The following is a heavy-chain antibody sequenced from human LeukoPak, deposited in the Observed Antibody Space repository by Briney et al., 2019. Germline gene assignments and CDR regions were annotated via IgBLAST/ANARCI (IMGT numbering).Heavy chain of an antibody. CDR1: GGSFSGYY. CDR2: INHSGST. D-gene: IGHD3-3*01. Sequence: SETLSLTCAVYGGSFSGYYWTWIRQPPGKGLEWIGEINHSGSTNYNPSLKSRVTISVDTSKSQFSLKLSSVTAADTAIYFCARRGLRFLESVKYSWFDPWGQGTLVTVSS. CDR3: ARRGLRFLESVKYSWFDP. J-gene: IGHJ5*02. V-gene: IGHV4-34*01.